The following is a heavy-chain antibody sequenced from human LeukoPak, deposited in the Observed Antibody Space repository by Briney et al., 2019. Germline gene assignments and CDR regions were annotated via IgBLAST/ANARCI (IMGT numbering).Heavy chain of an antibody. J-gene: IGHJ4*02. CDR3: ARDRGRAQLVGHREFDY. V-gene: IGHV3-30*04. CDR2: ISYDGSNK. CDR1: GFTFSSYA. D-gene: IGHD6-6*01. Sequence: GGSLRLSCAASGFTFSSYAMHWVRQAPGKGLEWVAVISYDGSNKYYADSMKGRFTISRDNPKNTLYLQMNSLRAEDTAVYYCARDRGRAQLVGHREFDYWGQGTLVTVSS.